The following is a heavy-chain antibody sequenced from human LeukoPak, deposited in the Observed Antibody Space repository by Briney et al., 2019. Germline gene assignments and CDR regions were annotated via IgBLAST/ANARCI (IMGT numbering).Heavy chain of an antibody. J-gene: IGHJ4*02. V-gene: IGHV4-38-2*01. CDR1: GYSISSGYY. D-gene: IGHD2-2*01. CDR2: MYHSGST. CDR3: ARQRYCHSTSCYFDY. Sequence: PSETLSLTCAVSGYSISSGYYWAWIRQPPGKGLEWIGSMYHSGSTYDSPSLKSRVTMSVDTSKNQFSLKLTSVTAADTAVYYCARQRYCHSTSCYFDYWGQRTLVTVSS.